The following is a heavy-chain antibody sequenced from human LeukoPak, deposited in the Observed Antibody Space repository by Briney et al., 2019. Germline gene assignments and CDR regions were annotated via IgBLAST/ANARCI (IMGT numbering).Heavy chain of an antibody. CDR2: IYYSGST. D-gene: IGHD5-12*01. Sequence: SETLSLTCTVSGGSISSSSYYWGWIRQPPGKGLEWIGSIYYSGSTYYNPSLRSRVTISVDTSKNQFSLKLSSVTAADTAVYYCARRPSGCSGYDPHFFDYWGQGTLVTVSS. V-gene: IGHV4-39*01. CDR1: GGSISSSSYY. J-gene: IGHJ4*02. CDR3: ARRPSGCSGYDPHFFDY.